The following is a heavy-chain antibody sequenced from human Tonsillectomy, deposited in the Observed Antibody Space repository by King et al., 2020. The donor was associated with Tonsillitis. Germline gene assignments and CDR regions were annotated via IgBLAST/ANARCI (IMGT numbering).Heavy chain of an antibody. CDR1: GFIFSSHW. CDR3: AHLRGGVTTYDY. V-gene: IGHV3-7*01. Sequence: VQLVESGGGLVQPGGSLRLSCAASGFIFSSHWMSWVRQAPGMGLEWVASIRPDGSDKYYVDSVKGRFTISRDNFENSLYLQMNSLGAEDTAVYYCAHLRGGVTTYDYWGQGTLVTVSS. D-gene: IGHD3-16*01. J-gene: IGHJ4*02. CDR2: IRPDGSDK.